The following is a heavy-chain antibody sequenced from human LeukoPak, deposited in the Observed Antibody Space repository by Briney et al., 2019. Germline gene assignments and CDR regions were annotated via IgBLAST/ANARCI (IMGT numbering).Heavy chain of an antibody. J-gene: IGHJ4*02. CDR3: AREALAKHSNMFDC. CDR2: ISAYNGNT. Sequence: ASVKVSCKASGYTFTRYGISWVRQAPGQGLEWMGWISAYNGNTNYAQKLQDRVTMTTDTSTSTAYMELRSLRSDDTAVYYCAREALAKHSNMFDCWGQGTLVTVSS. V-gene: IGHV1-18*01. CDR1: GYTFTRYG. D-gene: IGHD6-13*01.